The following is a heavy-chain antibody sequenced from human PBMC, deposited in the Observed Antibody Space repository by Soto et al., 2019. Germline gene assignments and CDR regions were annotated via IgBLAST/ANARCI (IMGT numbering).Heavy chain of an antibody. Sequence: GASVKVSCKASGYTFTSYAMHWVRQAPGQRLEWMGWISAYNGNTNYAQKLQGRVTMTTDTSTSTAYMELRSLRSDDTAVYYCAREAPSCSGGSCYADAFDIWGQGTMVTVSS. CDR1: GYTFTSYA. J-gene: IGHJ3*02. CDR2: ISAYNGNT. CDR3: AREAPSCSGGSCYADAFDI. V-gene: IGHV1-18*01. D-gene: IGHD2-15*01.